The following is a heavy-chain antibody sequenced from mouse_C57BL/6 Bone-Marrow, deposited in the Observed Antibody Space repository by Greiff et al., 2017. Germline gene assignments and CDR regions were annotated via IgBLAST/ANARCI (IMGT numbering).Heavy chain of an antibody. CDR1: GFTFSSYA. V-gene: IGHV5-4*01. J-gene: IGHJ2*01. Sequence: DVHLVESGGGLVKPGGSLKLSCAASGFTFSSYAMSWVRQTPEKRLEWVATISDGGSYTYYPDNVKGRFTISRDNAKNNLYLQMSHLKSEDTAMYYCARARYGTTVVDPYYFDYWGQGTTLTVSS. CDR2: ISDGGSYT. D-gene: IGHD1-1*01. CDR3: ARARYGTTVVDPYYFDY.